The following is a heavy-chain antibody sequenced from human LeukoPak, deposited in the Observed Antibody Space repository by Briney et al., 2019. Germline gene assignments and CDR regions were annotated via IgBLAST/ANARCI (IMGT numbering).Heavy chain of an antibody. CDR1: GFTFSNYW. CDR3: STDPRLLTY. V-gene: IGHV3-7*03. D-gene: IGHD2-8*01. Sequence: GGSLRLSCAASGFTFSNYWMSWVRQAPGKGLEWLANIKQDGSEKYYVDSVKGRFTISRDNARTSLYLQMSSLGPDDTALYYCSTDPRLLTYWGRGTLVTVSS. CDR2: IKQDGSEK. J-gene: IGHJ4*01.